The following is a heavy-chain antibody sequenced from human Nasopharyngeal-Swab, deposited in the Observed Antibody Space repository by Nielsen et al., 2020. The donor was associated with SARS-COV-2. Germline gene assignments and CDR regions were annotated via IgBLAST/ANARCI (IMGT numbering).Heavy chain of an antibody. CDR2: ISSSSSYI. V-gene: IGHV3-21*01. Sequence: GGSLRLSCAASGFTFSSYSINWVRQAPGKGLEWVSSISSSSSYIYYADSVKGRFTISRDNAKNSLYLQMNSLRAEDTAVYYCARDSGKGMDVWGQGTTVTVSS. J-gene: IGHJ6*02. CDR3: ARDSGKGMDV. CDR1: GFTFSSYS. D-gene: IGHD3-10*01.